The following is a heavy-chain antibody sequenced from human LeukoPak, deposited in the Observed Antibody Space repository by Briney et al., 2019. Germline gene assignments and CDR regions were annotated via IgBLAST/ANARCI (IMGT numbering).Heavy chain of an antibody. Sequence: GGSLRLSCAASGFTFDDYAMHWVRQAPGKGLEWVSGISWNSGSIGYADSVKGRFTISRDNAKNSLYLQMNSLRAEDTALYYCAKEKPGDDAFDIWGQGTMVTVSS. J-gene: IGHJ3*02. CDR1: GFTFDDYA. CDR3: AKEKPGDDAFDI. D-gene: IGHD3-10*01. V-gene: IGHV3-9*01. CDR2: ISWNSGSI.